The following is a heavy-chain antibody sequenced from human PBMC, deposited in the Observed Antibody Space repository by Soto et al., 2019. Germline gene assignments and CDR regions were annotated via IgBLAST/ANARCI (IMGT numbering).Heavy chain of an antibody. CDR3: ARGGLAARKGRWFDP. CDR2: IHYSGST. Sequence: KPSETLSLTCTVSGDSISSYYWGWIRQPPGKGLVWIGYIHYSGSTNYNPPLKSRVTISVDTPKNQFSLKVNSMTAADTAVYYCARGGLAARKGRWFDPWGQGTLVTVSS. V-gene: IGHV4-59*01. J-gene: IGHJ5*02. D-gene: IGHD6-6*01. CDR1: GDSISSYY.